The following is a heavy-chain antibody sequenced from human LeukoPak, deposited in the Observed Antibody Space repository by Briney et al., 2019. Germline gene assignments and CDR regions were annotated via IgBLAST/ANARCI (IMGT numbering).Heavy chain of an antibody. CDR1: GFTFSSYW. Sequence: GGSLRLSCAASGFTFSSYWMSWVRQAPGKGLEWVANIKQDGSGKYYVDSVKGRFTISRDNAKNSLYLQMNSLRAEDTAVYYCARIYSSSSGYFDYWGQGTLVTVSS. J-gene: IGHJ4*02. CDR3: ARIYSSSSGYFDY. CDR2: IKQDGSGK. V-gene: IGHV3-7*01. D-gene: IGHD6-6*01.